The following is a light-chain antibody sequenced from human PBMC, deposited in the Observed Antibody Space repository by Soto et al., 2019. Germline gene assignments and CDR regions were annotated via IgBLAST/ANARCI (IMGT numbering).Light chain of an antibody. CDR2: AAS. Sequence: IQLTQSPSSLSASVGDRVTITCRASQGISSYLAWYQQKPGKAPKLLIYAASTLQSGVPSRFSGSGSGTDFTLTISSLQPEDFVTYYCQQLNSYLYSFGQGTKLEIK. CDR3: QQLNSYLYS. CDR1: QGISSY. V-gene: IGKV1-9*01. J-gene: IGKJ2*01.